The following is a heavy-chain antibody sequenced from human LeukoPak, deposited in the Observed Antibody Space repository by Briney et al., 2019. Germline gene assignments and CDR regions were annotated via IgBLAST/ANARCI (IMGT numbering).Heavy chain of an antibody. CDR2: FDPEDGET. V-gene: IGHV1-24*01. J-gene: IGHJ4*02. D-gene: IGHD3-22*01. Sequence: ASVKVSCKVSGYTPTELSVHWVRQAPGKGLEWMGGFDPEDGETIYAQKFQGRVTMTEDTSTDTAYMELSSLRSEDTAVYYCATGTSYDSSGSYYFDYWGQGTLVTVSS. CDR3: ATGTSYDSSGSYYFDY. CDR1: GYTPTELS.